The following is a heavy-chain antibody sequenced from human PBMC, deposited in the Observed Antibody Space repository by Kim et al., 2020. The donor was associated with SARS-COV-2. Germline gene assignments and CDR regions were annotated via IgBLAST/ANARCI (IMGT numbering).Heavy chain of an antibody. D-gene: IGHD3-16*01. CDR3: TTDPKWRYYDNYDSPRT. J-gene: IGHJ5*02. Sequence: GGSLRLSCAASGFSFTNAWMNWVRQAPGKGLEWLGRIRGKTDGGTADYPAPVKGRFTISRDESTNTVHLEMNSLKTEDTAIYYCTTDPKWRYYDNYDSPRTWGQGTLVTVSS. CDR2: IRGKTDGGTA. CDR1: GFSFTNAW. V-gene: IGHV3-15*01.